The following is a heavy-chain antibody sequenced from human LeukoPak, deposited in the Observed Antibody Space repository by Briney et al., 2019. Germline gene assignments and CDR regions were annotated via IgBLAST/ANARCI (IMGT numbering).Heavy chain of an antibody. V-gene: IGHV4-38-2*01. J-gene: IGHJ4*02. Sequence: SETLSLTCAVSDYSISSSFYWGWIRQPPGKGLEWIGIIYDSGSTYYNPSLRSRITISVDTSKNQFSLNLSSVTAADTAVYYCAIAEHGYNYYFDYWGQGSLVTVSS. CDR3: AIAEHGYNYYFDY. D-gene: IGHD5-24*01. CDR1: DYSISSSFY. CDR2: IYDSGST.